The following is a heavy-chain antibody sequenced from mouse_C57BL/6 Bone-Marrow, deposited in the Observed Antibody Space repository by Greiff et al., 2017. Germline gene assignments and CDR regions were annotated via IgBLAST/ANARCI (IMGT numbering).Heavy chain of an antibody. V-gene: IGHV1-62-2*01. J-gene: IGHJ2*01. D-gene: IGHD2-4*01. CDR1: GYIFTEYT. CDR2: FYPGSGSI. CDR3: ARHERYYDYEEYFDY. Sequence: QVQLQQSGAELVKPGASVKLSCKASGYIFTEYTIHWVKQRPGQGLEWIGWFYPGSGSIKYNERFKDKATLTADKSSNTVYMELSSLTSEDSAVYFCARHERYYDYEEYFDYWGQGTTLTVSS.